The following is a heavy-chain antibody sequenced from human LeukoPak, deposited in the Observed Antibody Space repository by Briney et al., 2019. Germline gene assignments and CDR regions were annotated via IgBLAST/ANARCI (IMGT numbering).Heavy chain of an antibody. D-gene: IGHD6-19*01. J-gene: IGHJ4*02. Sequence: ASVKVSCKASGYTFTDYAMNWVRQAPGQRLEWMGWINAGNGDTKYSQKFQGRVTITRDTSASTAYMEMSSLRSEDTAVYYCACRLGIAVAGFDYWGQGTLVTVSS. CDR3: ACRLGIAVAGFDY. V-gene: IGHV1-3*01. CDR1: GYTFTDYA. CDR2: INAGNGDT.